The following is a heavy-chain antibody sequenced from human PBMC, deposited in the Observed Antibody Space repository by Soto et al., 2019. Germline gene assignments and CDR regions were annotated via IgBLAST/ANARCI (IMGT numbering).Heavy chain of an antibody. Sequence: GGSLRLSCAASGFTFSSYAMSWVRQAPGKGLEWVSAISGSGGSTYYADSVKGRFTISRDNSKNTLYLQMNSLRAEDTAVYYCAKEPNPSWGPYWYFDLWGRGTLVTVSS. J-gene: IGHJ2*01. CDR3: AKEPNPSWGPYWYFDL. D-gene: IGHD7-27*01. CDR1: GFTFSSYA. V-gene: IGHV3-23*01. CDR2: ISGSGGST.